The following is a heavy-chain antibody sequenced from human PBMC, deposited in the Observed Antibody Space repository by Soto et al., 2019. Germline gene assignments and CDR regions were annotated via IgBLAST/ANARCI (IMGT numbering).Heavy chain of an antibody. D-gene: IGHD3-9*01. CDR3: ARMTPLTGFERFQD. CDR2: INSSGGST. V-gene: IGHV1-46*02. Sequence: QVQLVQSGGEVRKPGASVKLSCKASGYSFNDYYIHWVRQGHGQALEWIGRINSSGGSTTYAERFQDSLTLTRDKSTRTVYLELSSLSSADTVNYYCARMTPLTGFERFQDWGQGTLVSVSS. CDR1: GYSFNDYY. J-gene: IGHJ1*01.